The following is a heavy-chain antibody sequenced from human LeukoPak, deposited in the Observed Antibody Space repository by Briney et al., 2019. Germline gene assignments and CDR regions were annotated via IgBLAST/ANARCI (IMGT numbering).Heavy chain of an antibody. CDR3: ARQYGVMYYFDY. J-gene: IGHJ4*02. CDR2: IYYSGST. Sequence: KPSETLSLTCTVSGGSISSYYWSWIRQPPGKGLEWIGYIYYSGSTNYNPSLKSRVTMSIDTSKNQFSLKLNSVTAADTAVYYCARQYGVMYYFDYWGQGTLVTVSS. CDR1: GGSISSYY. V-gene: IGHV4-59*08. D-gene: IGHD3-16*01.